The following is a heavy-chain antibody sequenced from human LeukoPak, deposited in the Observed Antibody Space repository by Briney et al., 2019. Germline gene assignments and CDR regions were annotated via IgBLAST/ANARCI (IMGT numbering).Heavy chain of an antibody. CDR2: IRYDGSNK. V-gene: IGHV3-30*02. Sequence: PGGSLRLSCAASGFTFSSYGMHWVRQAPGKGLEWVAFIRYDGSNKYYADSVKGRFIISRDNSKNTLYLQMNSLRVDDMAVYYCARGPSCTSASCYVIGALDIWGLGTTVTVSS. CDR3: ARGPSCTSASCYVIGALDI. CDR1: GFTFSSYG. D-gene: IGHD2-2*01. J-gene: IGHJ3*02.